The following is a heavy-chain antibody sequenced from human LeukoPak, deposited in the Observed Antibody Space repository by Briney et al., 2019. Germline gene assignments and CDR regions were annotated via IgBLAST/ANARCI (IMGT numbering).Heavy chain of an antibody. CDR2: IKQDGSEK. D-gene: IGHD3-10*01. J-gene: IGHJ4*02. CDR3: ARDGLWFGETHFDY. Sequence: PGGSLRLSCAASGFTFSSYWMSWVRQAPGKGLEWVANIKQDGSEKYYVDSVKGRFTISRDNAKNSLYLQMDSLRAEDTAVYYCARDGLWFGETHFDYWGQGTLVTVSS. V-gene: IGHV3-7*03. CDR1: GFTFSSYW.